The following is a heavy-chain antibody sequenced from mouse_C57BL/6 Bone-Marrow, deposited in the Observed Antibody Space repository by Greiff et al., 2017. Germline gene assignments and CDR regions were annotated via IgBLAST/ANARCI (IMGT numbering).Heavy chain of an antibody. J-gene: IGHJ2*01. CDR1: GYAFTNYL. CDR3: GRGAGGD. CDR2: INPGSGGT. D-gene: IGHD6-1*01. V-gene: IGHV1-54*01. Sequence: QVQLQQSGAELVRPGTSVKVSCKASGYAFTNYLIEWVKQRPGQGLEWIGVINPGSGGTNYNEKFKGKATLTADKSSSTAYMQLSSLTSEDSAVYFCGRGAGGDWGQGTTLTVSS.